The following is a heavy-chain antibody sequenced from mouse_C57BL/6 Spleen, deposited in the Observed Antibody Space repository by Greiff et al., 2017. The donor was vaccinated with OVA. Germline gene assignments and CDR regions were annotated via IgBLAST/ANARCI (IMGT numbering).Heavy chain of an antibody. V-gene: IGHV1-64*01. J-gene: IGHJ3*01. CDR2: IHPNSGST. D-gene: IGHD2-3*01. CDR3: ARFDGYYPTWFAY. CDR1: GYTFTSYW. Sequence: QVQLKQPGAELVKPGASVKLSCKASGYTFTSYWMHWVKQRPGHGLEWIGMIHPNSGSTNYNEKFKSKATLTVDKSSSTAYMQLSSLTSEDSAVYYCARFDGYYPTWFAYWGQGTLVTVSA.